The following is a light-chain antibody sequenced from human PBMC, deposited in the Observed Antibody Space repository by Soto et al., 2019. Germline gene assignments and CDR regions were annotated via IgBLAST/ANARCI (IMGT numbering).Light chain of an antibody. Sequence: EIVLTQSPATLSLSPGERATLSCRASQSVSSYLAWYQQKPGQAPRLPIYDASNRATVIPARFSGSGSGTDFTLTVSSLEPEGFAVYYCQQRSNWPPRITFGEGTRLEIK. CDR3: QQRSNWPPRIT. CDR2: DAS. V-gene: IGKV3-11*01. J-gene: IGKJ5*01. CDR1: QSVSSY.